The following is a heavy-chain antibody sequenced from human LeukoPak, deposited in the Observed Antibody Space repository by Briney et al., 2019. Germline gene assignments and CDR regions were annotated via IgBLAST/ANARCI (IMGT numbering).Heavy chain of an antibody. Sequence: SETLSLTCTVSGDSITSGDYYWTWIRQPPGKGLEWIGYIYYRGSANYNPSLKSRVTISVDTSKNQFSLKLNSVTAADTAVYYCARAGNYYASGSYLGYWGQGTLVTVSS. D-gene: IGHD3-10*01. V-gene: IGHV4-61*08. CDR2: IYYRGSA. J-gene: IGHJ4*02. CDR1: GDSITSGDYY. CDR3: ARAGNYYASGSYLGY.